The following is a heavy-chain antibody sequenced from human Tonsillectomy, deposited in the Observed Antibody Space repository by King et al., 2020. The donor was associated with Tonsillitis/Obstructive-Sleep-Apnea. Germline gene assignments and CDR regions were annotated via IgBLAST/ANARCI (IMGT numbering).Heavy chain of an antibody. Sequence: VQLLESGGGLVQPGGSLRLSCAASGFTFSSYAMSWVRQAPGKGLEWVSVIYSGGSSTYYADSVKGRFTISRDDSKNTLYLQMNSLRVEDTAVYYCVPFGGRGLSAWGQGTLVTVSS. CDR2: IYSGGSST. CDR3: VPFGGRGLSA. CDR1: GFTFSSYA. D-gene: IGHD3-10*01. V-gene: IGHV3-23*03. J-gene: IGHJ5*02.